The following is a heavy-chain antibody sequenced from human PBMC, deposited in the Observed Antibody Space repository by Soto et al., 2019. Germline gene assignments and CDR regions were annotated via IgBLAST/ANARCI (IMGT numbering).Heavy chain of an antibody. CDR3: AHRRAYCSGGSCYSIWFDP. Sequence: QITLKESGPTLVKPTQTLTLTCTFSGFSLSTSGVGVGWIRQPPGKALEWLALIYWDDDKRYSPSLKNRLTITQDTPKNQVVLTMTNMDPVDTATYYCAHRRAYCSGGSCYSIWFDPWGQGTLVTVSS. V-gene: IGHV2-5*02. J-gene: IGHJ5*02. D-gene: IGHD2-15*01. CDR1: GFSLSTSGVG. CDR2: IYWDDDK.